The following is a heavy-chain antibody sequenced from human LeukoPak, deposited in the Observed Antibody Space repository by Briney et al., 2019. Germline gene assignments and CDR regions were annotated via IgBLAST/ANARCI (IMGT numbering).Heavy chain of an antibody. Sequence: GGSLRLSCSASGSSCSSYWMSWVRQAPGKGLEWVAHINEDGSEKYYVDSVEGRFFISRDNAAKSLSLQMNRLRDADTAVYYCARVSVGAPAFDYWGQGNLVTVSS. D-gene: IGHD1-26*01. CDR1: GSSCSSYW. J-gene: IGHJ4*02. V-gene: IGHV3-7*01. CDR3: ARVSVGAPAFDY. CDR2: INEDGSEK.